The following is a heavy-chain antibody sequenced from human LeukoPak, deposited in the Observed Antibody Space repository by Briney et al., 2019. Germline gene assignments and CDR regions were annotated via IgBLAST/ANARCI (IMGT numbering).Heavy chain of an antibody. CDR3: ARGLVTMVRGIIANRNWFDP. D-gene: IGHD3-10*01. J-gene: IGHJ5*02. V-gene: IGHV4-34*01. CDR1: GFTLSTNA. Sequence: GSLRLSCLTSGFTLSTNAMSWVRQAPGKGLEWIGEINHSGSTNYNPSLKSRVTISVDTSKNQFSLKLSSVTAADTAVYYCARGLVTMVRGIIANRNWFDPWGQGTLVTVSS. CDR2: INHSGST.